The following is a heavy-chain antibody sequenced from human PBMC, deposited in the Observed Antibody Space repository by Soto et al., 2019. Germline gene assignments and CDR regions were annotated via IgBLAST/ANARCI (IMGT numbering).Heavy chain of an antibody. Sequence: QVQLVQSGAEVKKPGASVKVSCKASGYTFTSYYMHWVRQAPGQGLEWMGIINPSGGSTSYAHKFQGRVTMTRDTSTSTVYMELSSLRSEDTAVYYCASRIWGSYRLDYWGQGTLVTVSS. V-gene: IGHV1-46*03. CDR1: GYTFTSYY. CDR3: ASRIWGSYRLDY. J-gene: IGHJ4*02. D-gene: IGHD3-16*02. CDR2: INPSGGST.